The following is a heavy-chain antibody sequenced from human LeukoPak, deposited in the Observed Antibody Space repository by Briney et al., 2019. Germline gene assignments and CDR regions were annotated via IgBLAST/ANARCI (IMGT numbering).Heavy chain of an antibody. D-gene: IGHD5-24*01. J-gene: IGHJ4*02. Sequence: GGSLRLSCAASGLTFSSNWMHWVRQAPGEGLVWVSRINSDGRTTTYADSVKGRFTISRDNAKNTLFLQMNSLRAEDTAVYYCGRARRDGYNPGHWGQGTLVTVSS. CDR2: INSDGRTT. V-gene: IGHV3-74*01. CDR1: GLTFSSNW. CDR3: GRARRDGYNPGH.